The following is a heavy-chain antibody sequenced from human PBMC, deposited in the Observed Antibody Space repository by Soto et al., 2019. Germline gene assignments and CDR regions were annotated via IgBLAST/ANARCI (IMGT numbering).Heavy chain of an antibody. CDR2: SRKKADSYTP. Sequence: EVQVVESGGGLVQPGGSPRLSCAVSGFDFSDHHMDWVRQAPGKGVEWDGRSRKKADSYTPEYAASVKGRFTISRDESKNSLYLQVNNLETEDTAVYFCACDCRDYWGQGTPVTVSS. V-gene: IGHV3-72*01. CDR1: GFDFSDHH. CDR3: ACDCRDY. D-gene: IGHD2-21*01. J-gene: IGHJ4*02.